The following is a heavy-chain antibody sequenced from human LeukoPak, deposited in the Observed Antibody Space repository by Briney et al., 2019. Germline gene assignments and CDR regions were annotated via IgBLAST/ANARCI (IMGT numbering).Heavy chain of an antibody. CDR1: GFTFSSYS. J-gene: IGHJ5*02. V-gene: IGHV3-21*01. CDR2: ISSSSSYI. Sequence: GGSLRLSCAASGFTFSSYSMTWVRQAPGKGLEWVSSISSSSSYIYYADSVKGRFTISRDNAKNSLYLQMNSLRAEDTAVYYCARDVEIQLWLQPNWSDPWGQGTLVTVSS. D-gene: IGHD5-18*01. CDR3: ARDVEIQLWLQPNWSDP.